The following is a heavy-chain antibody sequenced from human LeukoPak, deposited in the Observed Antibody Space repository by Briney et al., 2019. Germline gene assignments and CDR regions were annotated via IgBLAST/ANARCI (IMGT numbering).Heavy chain of an antibody. CDR3: ANGGYSYDIDY. CDR1: GFTFSIYE. Sequence: GGSLRLSCAASGFTFSIYEMNWVRQAAGKGLEWLSYISSSGSTIFYADSVKGRFTISRDNAKNSLSLQMNSLRAEDTAVYYCANGGYSYDIDYWGQGTLVTVSS. J-gene: IGHJ4*02. V-gene: IGHV3-48*03. D-gene: IGHD5-18*01. CDR2: ISSSGSTI.